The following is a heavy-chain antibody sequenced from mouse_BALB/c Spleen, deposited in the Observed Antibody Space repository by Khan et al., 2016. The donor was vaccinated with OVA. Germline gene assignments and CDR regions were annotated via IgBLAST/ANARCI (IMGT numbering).Heavy chain of an antibody. Sequence: QVQLQQSGAELAKPGASVKMSCKASGYTFTTYWMHWVKQRPGQCLEWIGYINPTSGYTDYNEKFKDRATLYADKSSSTAYMQLSSLTSEDSAVYYCTRDRIDYWGQGTTLTVSS. V-gene: IGHV1-7*01. J-gene: IGHJ2*01. CDR1: GYTFTTYW. CDR3: TRDRIDY. CDR2: INPTSGYT.